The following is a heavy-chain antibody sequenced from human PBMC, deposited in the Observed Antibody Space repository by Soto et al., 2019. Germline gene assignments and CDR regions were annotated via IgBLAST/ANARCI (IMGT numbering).Heavy chain of an antibody. CDR1: GYTFTNYW. J-gene: IGHJ6*02. CDR2: IYPGDSDT. V-gene: IGHV5-51*01. CDR3: GRLTGLPHYYSTDV. Sequence: GESLKISCQGSGYTFTNYWIGWVRQMPGKGLEWMGVIYPGDSDTKYSPSFQGQVTFSADKSINTAYLQWTSLKASDTAMYFCGRLTGLPHYYSTDVWGQGTTVTVSS. D-gene: IGHD3-9*01.